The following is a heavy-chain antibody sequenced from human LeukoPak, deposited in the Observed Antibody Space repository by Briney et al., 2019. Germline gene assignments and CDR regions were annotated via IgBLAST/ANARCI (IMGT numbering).Heavy chain of an antibody. J-gene: IGHJ5*02. D-gene: IGHD1-26*01. CDR1: GYSISSGYY. V-gene: IGHV4-38-2*02. CDR3: AREEWELRRAPLWFDP. Sequence: SETLSLTCAVSGYSISSGYYWGWIRPPPGKGLEWIGSIYHSGSTYYNPSLKSRVTISVDTSKNQFSLKLSSVTAADTAVYYCAREEWELRRAPLWFDPWGQGTLVTVSS. CDR2: IYHSGST.